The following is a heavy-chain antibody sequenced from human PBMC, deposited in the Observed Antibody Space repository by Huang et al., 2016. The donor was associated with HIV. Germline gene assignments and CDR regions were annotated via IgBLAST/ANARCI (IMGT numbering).Heavy chain of an antibody. CDR2: MYSGGTT. CDR3: ARGGSHYTIAGY. CDR1: GFTVSSDY. V-gene: IGHV3-53*01. D-gene: IGHD3-3*01. Sequence: EVQLVESGGGLIQPGGSLRLSCAASGFTVSSDYMNWVRQAPGRGLAWVSVMYSGGTTYYAEAVKGRFTSSRDNSKNTLYLQMNSLRVEDTAVYYCARGGSHYTIAGYWGQGTLVTVSS. J-gene: IGHJ4*02.